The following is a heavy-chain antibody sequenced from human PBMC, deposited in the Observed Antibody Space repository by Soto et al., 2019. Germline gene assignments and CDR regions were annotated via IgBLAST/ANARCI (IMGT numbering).Heavy chain of an antibody. CDR2: IIPIFGTA. CDR1: GGTFSSYA. CDR3: AATYYDFWSGYSTSYYYYGMDV. D-gene: IGHD3-3*01. Sequence: QVQLVQSGAEVKKPGSSVKVSCKASGGTFSSYAISWVRQAPGQGLEWMGGIIPIFGTANYAQKFQGRVTITSDKSTSTAYMVLSSLRSEDTAVYYCAATYYDFWSGYSTSYYYYGMDVWGQGTTVTVSS. J-gene: IGHJ6*02. V-gene: IGHV1-69*06.